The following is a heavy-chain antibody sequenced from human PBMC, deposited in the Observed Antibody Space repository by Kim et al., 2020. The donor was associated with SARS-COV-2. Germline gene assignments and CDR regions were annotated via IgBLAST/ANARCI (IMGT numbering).Heavy chain of an antibody. CDR1: GFSLSTSGMC. J-gene: IGHJ4*02. D-gene: IGHD2-2*01. CDR2: IDWDDDK. V-gene: IGHV2-70*11. CDR3: ARALSTSSLPYYFDY. Sequence: SGPTLVNPTQTLTLTCTFSGFSLSTSGMCVSWIRQPPGKALEWLARIDWDDDKYYSTSLKTRLTISKDTSKNQVVLTMTNMDPVDTATYYCARALSTSSLPYYFDYWGQGTLVTVSS.